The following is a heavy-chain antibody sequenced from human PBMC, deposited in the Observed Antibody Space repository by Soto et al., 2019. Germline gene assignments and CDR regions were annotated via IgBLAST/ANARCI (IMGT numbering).Heavy chain of an antibody. Sequence: QVQLVQSGAEEKKTWASRKVSCKASGYTFTSSAMHWVRQAPGQRFAWMGWINAGNGNTKYSQKFQGRVTITRDTSARTAYMELNSLRSEDTAVDYCARAGGWYVLFEPWGQGTLVTVSS. V-gene: IGHV1-3*05. CDR3: ARAGGWYVLFEP. CDR2: INAGNGNT. J-gene: IGHJ5*02. CDR1: GYTFTSSA. D-gene: IGHD6-19*01.